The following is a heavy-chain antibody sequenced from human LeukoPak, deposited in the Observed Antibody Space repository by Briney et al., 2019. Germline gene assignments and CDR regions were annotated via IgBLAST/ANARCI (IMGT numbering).Heavy chain of an antibody. CDR1: GYTFSGNY. V-gene: IGHV1-2*02. CDR3: ARDVAREVTIFGVVIAGTNFDY. Sequence: GASVKVSCKASGYTFSGNYMHWVRQAPGQGLEWMGWINPNSGGTNYAQKFQGRVTMTRDTSISTAYMELSRLTSDDTAVYYCARDVAREVTIFGVVIAGTNFDYWGQGTLVTVSS. CDR2: INPNSGGT. D-gene: IGHD3-3*01. J-gene: IGHJ4*02.